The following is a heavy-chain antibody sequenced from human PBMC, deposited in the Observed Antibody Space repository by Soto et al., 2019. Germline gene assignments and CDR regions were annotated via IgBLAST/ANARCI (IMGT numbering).Heavy chain of an antibody. CDR1: GYSISSGYY. J-gene: IGHJ4*01. CDR2: VYHNGIM. D-gene: IGHD3-10*01. CDR3: AALWFGELAFNY. Sequence: SETLSLTCSVSGYSISSGYYWGWVRQAPGKGLEWLGSVYHNGIMFHNPSFQSRVTISVDTSKNQFSLNLRSVTAADTAVYYCAALWFGELAFNYWGHGILVTVSS. V-gene: IGHV4-38-2*02.